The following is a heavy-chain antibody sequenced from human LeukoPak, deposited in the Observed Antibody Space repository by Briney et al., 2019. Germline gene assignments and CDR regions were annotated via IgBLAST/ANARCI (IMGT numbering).Heavy chain of an antibody. CDR1: GFSFSAYA. CDR2: ITGPGEGT. V-gene: IGHV3-23*01. CDR3: AKRIVGWYQIDY. J-gene: IGHJ4*01. D-gene: IGHD6-19*01. Sequence: GGSLRLSCEASGFSFSAYALSWVRQAPGKGLEWVSAITGPGEGTWHADSVKGRFTTSRDNSQRTLYLQMNSLRVEDTAVYYCAKRIVGWYQIDYWGHGTQVTVSS.